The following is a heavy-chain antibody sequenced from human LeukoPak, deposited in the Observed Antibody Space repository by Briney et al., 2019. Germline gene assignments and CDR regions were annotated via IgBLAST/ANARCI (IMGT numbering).Heavy chain of an antibody. CDR3: AKDLLVGATTTWGAGAGPYFDY. Sequence: GGSLRLSCAASGFTLTKHAMSWVRQAPGKGLEWVSSIKPSSGNTYYADSVKGRFTISGDYSKNTLYLQMNSLRAEDTAVYYCAKDLLVGATTTWGAGAGPYFDYWGQGTLVTVSS. D-gene: IGHD1-26*01. CDR2: IKPSSGNT. J-gene: IGHJ4*02. CDR1: GFTLTKHA. V-gene: IGHV3-23*01.